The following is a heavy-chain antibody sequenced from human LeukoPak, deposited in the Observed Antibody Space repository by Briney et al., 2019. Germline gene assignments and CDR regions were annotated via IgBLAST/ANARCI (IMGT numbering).Heavy chain of an antibody. V-gene: IGHV3-33*06. D-gene: IGHD4-11*01. CDR2: IWNDGSNK. J-gene: IGHJ4*02. CDR3: AKDAQRGFDYSNSLEY. CDR1: GSTFSSYA. Sequence: GGSLRLSCVASGSTFSSYAMSWVRQAPGRGLEWVAVIWNDGSNKYYADSVKGRFTISRDNSQNTEDLHMNSLRAEDTAVYYCAKDAQRGFDYSNSLEYWGKGTLVTVSS.